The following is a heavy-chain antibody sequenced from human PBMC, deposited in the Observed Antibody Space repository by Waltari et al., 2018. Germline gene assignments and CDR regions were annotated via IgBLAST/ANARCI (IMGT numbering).Heavy chain of an antibody. CDR2: IKQDESEK. D-gene: IGHD6-13*01. Sequence: EVRLVESGGDLVQPGGSLSLSCLASGFTFRTPWMSWVRQAPGKGLEWVANIKQDESEKYYVDSVKGRFTISRDNTKNSVYLQMNSLRAEDTAVYYCAIGGVETSWYWRYWGQGTLVTVSS. J-gene: IGHJ4*02. V-gene: IGHV3-7*01. CDR1: GFTFRTPW. CDR3: AIGGVETSWYWRY.